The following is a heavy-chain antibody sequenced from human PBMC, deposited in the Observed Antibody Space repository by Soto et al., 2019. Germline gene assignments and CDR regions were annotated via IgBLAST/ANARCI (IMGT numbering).Heavy chain of an antibody. CDR2: INHSGST. Sequence: QVQLQQWGAGLLKPSETLSLTCAVYGGSFSGYYWTWIRQPPGTGLEWIGEINHSGSTNYNPSLKXRFTXSXHTSKNQFSLKLTSVTAADTAVYYCARDKITGLFDYWGQGTLVTVSS. V-gene: IGHV4-34*01. D-gene: IGHD2-8*02. J-gene: IGHJ4*02. CDR1: GGSFSGYY. CDR3: ARDKITGLFDY.